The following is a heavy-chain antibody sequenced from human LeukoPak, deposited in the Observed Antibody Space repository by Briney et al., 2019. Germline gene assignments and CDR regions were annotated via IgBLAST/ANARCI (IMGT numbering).Heavy chain of an antibody. CDR2: ISGSGDRT. V-gene: IGHV3-23*01. CDR1: GFTFSSYG. D-gene: IGHD3-10*01. CDR3: AKTYYYVSGSFSP. Sequence: GGSLRLSCAASGFTFSSYGMHWVRQAPGTGLEWVSTISGSGDRTFYADSVKGRFTISRDNSKNTLDLQMNSLRAEDTAVYYCAKTYYYVSGSFSPWGQGTLVTVSS. J-gene: IGHJ5*02.